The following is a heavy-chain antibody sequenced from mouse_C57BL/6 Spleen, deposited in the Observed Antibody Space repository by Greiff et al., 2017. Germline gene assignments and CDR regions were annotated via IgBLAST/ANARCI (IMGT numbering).Heavy chain of an antibody. Sequence: VQLQQPGAELVRPGSSVKLSCKASGYTFTSYWMNWVKQRPIQGLEWIGNIDPSDSETHYNQKFKDKATLTVDKSSSTAYMQLSSLTSEDSAVYYCARTAQAQFAYWGQGTLVTVSA. CDR2: IDPSDSET. CDR3: ARTAQAQFAY. J-gene: IGHJ3*01. CDR1: GYTFTSYW. D-gene: IGHD3-2*02. V-gene: IGHV1-52*01.